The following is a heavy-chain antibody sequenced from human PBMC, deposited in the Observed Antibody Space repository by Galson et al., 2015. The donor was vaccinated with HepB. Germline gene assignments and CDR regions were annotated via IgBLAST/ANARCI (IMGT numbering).Heavy chain of an antibody. CDR2: INPYNRDT. Sequence: SVKVSCKASGYTFSSYSITWVRQAPGQGLEWVGWINPYNRDTNYARKLQGRVTMTTDTSTNTAYMELRSLRSGDTALYYCARGGLVVVVDATRNNWFDPWGQGTPVTVSS. CDR3: ARGGLVVVVDATRNNWFDP. J-gene: IGHJ5*02. CDR1: GYTFSSYS. D-gene: IGHD2-15*01. V-gene: IGHV1-18*01.